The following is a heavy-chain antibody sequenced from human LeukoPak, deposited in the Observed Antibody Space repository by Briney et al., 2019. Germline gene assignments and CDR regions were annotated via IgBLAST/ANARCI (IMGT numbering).Heavy chain of an antibody. CDR2: INHSGST. V-gene: IGHV4-34*01. CDR1: GVSFSGYY. CDR3: ARLGKLTAASGYSYGFHY. D-gene: IGHD5-18*01. J-gene: IGHJ4*02. Sequence: SETLSLTCAVYGVSFSGYYWSWIRQPPGKGLEWVGEINHSGSTNYNPSLKSRVTISVDTSKNQFSLKLSSVTAADTAVYYCARLGKLTAASGYSYGFHYWGQGTLVTVSS.